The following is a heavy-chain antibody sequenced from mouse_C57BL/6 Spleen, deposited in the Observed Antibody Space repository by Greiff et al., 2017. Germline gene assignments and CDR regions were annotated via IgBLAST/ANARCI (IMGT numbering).Heavy chain of an antibody. V-gene: IGHV5-16*01. CDR2: INYDGSST. CDR3: ARDHYYGSSYDYAMDY. Sequence: EVKLMESEGGLVQPGSSMKLSCTASGFTFSDSYMAWVRQVPEKGLEWVANINYDGSSTYYLDSLKSRFIISRDNAKNILYLQMSSLKSEDTATYYCARDHYYGSSYDYAMDYWGQGTSVTVSS. D-gene: IGHD1-1*01. J-gene: IGHJ4*01. CDR1: GFTFSDSY.